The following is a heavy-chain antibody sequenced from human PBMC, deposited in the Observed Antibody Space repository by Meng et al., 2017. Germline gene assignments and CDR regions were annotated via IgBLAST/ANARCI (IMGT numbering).Heavy chain of an antibody. J-gene: IGHJ4*02. D-gene: IGHD5-12*01. CDR2: INEFGST. V-gene: IGHV4-34*01. CDR1: GGSFSGYY. CDR3: ARQRGPDF. Sequence: QVQLQQWGAGLFRPSETLSLTCAVYGGSFSGYYWNWIRQPPGKGLEWIGEINEFGSTNYNPSLKSRVTILVDTSKNQFSLKLRSVTAADTAVYYCARQRGPDFWGQGSLVTVFS.